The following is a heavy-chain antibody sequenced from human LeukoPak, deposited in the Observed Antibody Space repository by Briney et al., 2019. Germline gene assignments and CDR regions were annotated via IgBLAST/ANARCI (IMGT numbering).Heavy chain of an antibody. J-gene: IGHJ6*03. Sequence: QTGGSLRLSCAASGFTFSSYAMHWVRQAPGKGLEWVAYILHDGRYKQYADSVKGRFTISRDKSENSQYLQMDSPRAEDTAVYYCAKSPVSAAARPNYYYMDVWGKGTTVTVSS. D-gene: IGHD6-6*01. V-gene: IGHV3-30-3*02. CDR1: GFTFSSYA. CDR2: ILHDGRYK. CDR3: AKSPVSAAARPNYYYMDV.